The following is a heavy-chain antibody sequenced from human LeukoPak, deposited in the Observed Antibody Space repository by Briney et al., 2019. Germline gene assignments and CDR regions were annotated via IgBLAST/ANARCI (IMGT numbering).Heavy chain of an antibody. CDR1: GYSFTAYY. J-gene: IGHJ4*02. D-gene: IGHD3-10*01. Sequence: EASVKVSCKASGYSFTAYYMHWVRQAPGQGLEWMGWINPNSGGTNYAQKFQGRVTMTRDTSISTAYMELSRLRSDDTAVYYCARGTGLLWFGDRGYYFDYWGQGTLVTVSS. V-gene: IGHV1-2*02. CDR2: INPNSGGT. CDR3: ARGTGLLWFGDRGYYFDY.